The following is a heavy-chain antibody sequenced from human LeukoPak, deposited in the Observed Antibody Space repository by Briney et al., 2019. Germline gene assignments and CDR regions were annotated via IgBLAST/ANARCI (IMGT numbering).Heavy chain of an antibody. Sequence: SVKVSCKASGGTFSSYAISWVRQAPGQGLEWMGGIIPIFGTANYAQKFQGRVTITADESTSTAYMELSSLRSEDTAVYYCARAPLGTIFGVVIIGNWFDPWGQGTLVTVSS. CDR3: ARAPLGTIFGVVIIGNWFDP. D-gene: IGHD3-3*01. J-gene: IGHJ5*02. CDR2: IIPIFGTA. CDR1: GGTFSSYA. V-gene: IGHV1-69*13.